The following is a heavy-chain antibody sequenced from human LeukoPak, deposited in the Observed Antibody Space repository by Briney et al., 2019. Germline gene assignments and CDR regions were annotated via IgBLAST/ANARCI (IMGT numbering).Heavy chain of an antibody. D-gene: IGHD5-24*01. CDR3: ARSGWLQLLFAFDI. CDR1: GFTVSSSY. J-gene: IGHJ3*02. V-gene: IGHV3-66*01. Sequence: GSLRLSCAASGFTVSSSYMSWVRQAPGKGLEWVSVIYSGGSTFYADSVKGRFTISRDNSKNTLYLQMNSLRAEDTAVYYCARSGWLQLLFAFDIWGQGTMVTVSS. CDR2: IYSGGST.